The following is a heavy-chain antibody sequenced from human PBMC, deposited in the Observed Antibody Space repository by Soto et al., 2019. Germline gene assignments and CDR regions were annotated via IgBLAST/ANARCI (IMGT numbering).Heavy chain of an antibody. V-gene: IGHV1-8*01. J-gene: IGHJ3*01. D-gene: IGHD3-10*01. Sequence: QVQLVQSGAEVKKPGASVKVSCKASGYTFTSYDINWVRQATGQGLEWMGWMNPNSGNTGYAQKFQGRVTMTRNTSISTAYMELSRLRSEDTAVYYCARGINYYASGDDAFDLWGQGTMVTVSS. CDR3: ARGINYYASGDDAFDL. CDR2: MNPNSGNT. CDR1: GYTFTSYD.